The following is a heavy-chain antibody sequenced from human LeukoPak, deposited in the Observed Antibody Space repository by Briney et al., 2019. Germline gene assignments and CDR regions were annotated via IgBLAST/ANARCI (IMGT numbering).Heavy chain of an antibody. CDR3: AGPGGYDSSGYFPYFDY. V-gene: IGHV4-30-4*01. D-gene: IGHD3-22*01. CDR1: GGSISSGDYY. Sequence: SQTLSLTCIVSGGSISSGDYYWSWIRQPPGKGLEWIGYIYYSGSTYYNPSLKSRVTISVDTSKNQFSLKLSSVTAADTAVYYCAGPGGYDSSGYFPYFDYWGQGTLVTVSS. J-gene: IGHJ4*02. CDR2: IYYSGST.